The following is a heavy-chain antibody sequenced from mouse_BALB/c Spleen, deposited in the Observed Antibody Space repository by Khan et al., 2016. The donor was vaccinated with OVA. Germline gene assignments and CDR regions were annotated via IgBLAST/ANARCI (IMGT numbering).Heavy chain of an antibody. D-gene: IGHD4-1*01. CDR3: ASHLTGSFAY. CDR2: ISSGGDYT. CDR1: GFIFSSYS. V-gene: IGHV5-6*01. Sequence: EVELVESGGDLVKPGGSLKLSCAASGFIFSSYSMSWVRQTPDKRLEWVATISSGGDYTYYPDNVKGRFTISRDNAKNTLYLQMSSLKSEDTAMYYCASHLTGSFAYWGQRTLVTVSA. J-gene: IGHJ3*01.